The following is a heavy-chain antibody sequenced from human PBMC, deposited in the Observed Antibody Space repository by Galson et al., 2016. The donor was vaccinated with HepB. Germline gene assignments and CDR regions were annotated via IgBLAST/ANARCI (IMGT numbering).Heavy chain of an antibody. CDR1: GFTFSSYG. Sequence: SLRLSCAASGFTFSSYGMHWVRQAPGKGLEWVAVIWYDGGNKYYADSVKGRFTISRDNSKNTLYLQMNSLRAEDTAVYYCARGGVVVAATSDYYYGMDVWGQGTTVTVSS. V-gene: IGHV3-33*01. D-gene: IGHD2-15*01. CDR3: ARGGVVVAATSDYYYGMDV. CDR2: IWYDGGNK. J-gene: IGHJ6*02.